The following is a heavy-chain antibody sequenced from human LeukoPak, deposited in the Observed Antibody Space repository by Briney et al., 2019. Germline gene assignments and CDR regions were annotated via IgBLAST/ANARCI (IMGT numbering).Heavy chain of an antibody. Sequence: SETLSLTCTVSGGSISSGSYYWSWIRQPAGKGLEWIGRIYTSGSTNYNPSLKSRVTISVDTSKNQFSLKLSSVTAAATAVYYCARLCPTRAATGPGGDSWGQGTLVTVSS. CDR1: GGSISSGSYY. CDR3: ARLCPTRAATGPGGDS. CDR2: IYTSGST. D-gene: IGHD6-13*01. J-gene: IGHJ4*02. V-gene: IGHV4-61*02.